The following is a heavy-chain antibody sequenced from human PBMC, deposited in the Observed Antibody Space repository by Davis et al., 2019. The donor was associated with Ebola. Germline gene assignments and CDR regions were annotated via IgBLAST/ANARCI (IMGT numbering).Heavy chain of an antibody. Sequence: SVKVSCKASGGTFSSYAISWVRQAPGQGLEWMGRIIPILGIANYAQKLQGRVTMTTDTSTSTAYMELRSLRSDDTAVYYCAREGYCSSTSCYHSYYYYYYGMDVWGQGTTVTVS. CDR3: AREGYCSSTSCYHSYYYYYYGMDV. V-gene: IGHV1-69*04. CDR2: IIPILGIA. J-gene: IGHJ6*02. CDR1: GGTFSSYA. D-gene: IGHD2-2*01.